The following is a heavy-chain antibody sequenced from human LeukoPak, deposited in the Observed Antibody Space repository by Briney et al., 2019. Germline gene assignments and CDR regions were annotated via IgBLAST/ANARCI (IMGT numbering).Heavy chain of an antibody. CDR1: GCIFTELS. D-gene: IGHD4-17*01. CDR3: ATDGSGDYLNH. Sequence: GASVKVSCKVSGCIFTELSMHWVRQAPGKGLEWMGGFNPEDGESFYAQKFQGRVTLTEDTSADTAYMELSSLTFEDTAVYYCATDGSGDYLNHWGQGTLVTVSS. J-gene: IGHJ4*02. V-gene: IGHV1-24*01. CDR2: FNPEDGES.